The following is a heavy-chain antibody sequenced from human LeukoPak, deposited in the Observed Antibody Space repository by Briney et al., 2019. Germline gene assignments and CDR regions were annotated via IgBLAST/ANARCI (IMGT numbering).Heavy chain of an antibody. V-gene: IGHV1-69*13. D-gene: IGHD3-10*01. CDR1: GGTFSSYA. Sequence: SVKVSCKASGGTFSSYAISWVRQAPGRGLEWMGGIIPIFGTANYAQKFQGRVTITADESTSTAYMELSSLRSEDTAVYYCAREGPYYYGSGSYDVAIDYWGQGTLVTVSS. J-gene: IGHJ4*02. CDR2: IIPIFGTA. CDR3: AREGPYYYGSGSYDVAIDY.